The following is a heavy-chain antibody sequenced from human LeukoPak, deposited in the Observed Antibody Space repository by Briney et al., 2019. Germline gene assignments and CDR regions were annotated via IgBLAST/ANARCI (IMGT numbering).Heavy chain of an antibody. V-gene: IGHV1-69*13. CDR2: IIPIFGTA. J-gene: IGHJ5*02. CDR1: GGTFSSCA. CDR3: ARTEDIVVVPAAIGYNWFDP. D-gene: IGHD2-2*02. Sequence: SVKVSCKASGGTFSSCAISWVRQAPGQGLEWMGGIIPIFGTANYAQKFQGRVTITADESTSTAYMELSSLRSEDTAVYYCARTEDIVVVPAAIGYNWFDPWGQGTLVTVSS.